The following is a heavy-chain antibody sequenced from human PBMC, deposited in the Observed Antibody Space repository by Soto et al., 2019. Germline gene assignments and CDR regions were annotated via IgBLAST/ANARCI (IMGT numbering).Heavy chain of an antibody. CDR2: INHSRTI. Sequence: SETLSLTCAVYGGSFSGYYWTCIRQPPGKGLEWIGEINHSRTINFNPSLKSGLTISLDTSKKHFPLKLSSVTDADTAAYYCARADRTLVTSYSLDVWGQGTTVT. J-gene: IGHJ6*02. CDR1: GGSFSGYY. D-gene: IGHD2-21*02. V-gene: IGHV4-34*01. CDR3: ARADRTLVTSYSLDV.